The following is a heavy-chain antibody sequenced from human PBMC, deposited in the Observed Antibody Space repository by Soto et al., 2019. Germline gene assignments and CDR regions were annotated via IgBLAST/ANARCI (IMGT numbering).Heavy chain of an antibody. J-gene: IGHJ4*02. CDR2: ISAFNGNT. Sequence: QVQLLQSGPEVKKPGTSVKVSCKASGDTFTNLGISWVRQAPGQGLEWMGWISAFNGNTTYAQKFQGRVTMTTETSTRTLYMELRSLRSDDTAVYYCARERAVGLYLDDWGQGTLVTVSS. CDR1: GDTFTNLG. D-gene: IGHD6-19*01. CDR3: ARERAVGLYLDD. V-gene: IGHV1-18*04.